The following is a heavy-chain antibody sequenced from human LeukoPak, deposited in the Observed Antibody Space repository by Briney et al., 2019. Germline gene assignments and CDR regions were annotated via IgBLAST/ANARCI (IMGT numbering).Heavy chain of an antibody. D-gene: IGHD5-12*01. V-gene: IGHV3-30*04. Sequence: GRSLRLSCAASGFTFSSYDMHWVRQAPGKGLEWVAVISYDGSNKYYADSVKGRFTISRDNSKNTLYLQMNSLRAEDTAVYYCAREGDIVATISYYFDYWGQGTLVTVSS. J-gene: IGHJ4*02. CDR2: ISYDGSNK. CDR3: AREGDIVATISYYFDY. CDR1: GFTFSSYD.